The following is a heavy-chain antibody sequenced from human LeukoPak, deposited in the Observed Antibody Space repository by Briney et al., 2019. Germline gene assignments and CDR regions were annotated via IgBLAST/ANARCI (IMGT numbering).Heavy chain of an antibody. Sequence: PGGSLRLSCAASGFTFSSYGMHWVRQAPGKGLEWVAVIWYDGSNKYYADSVTGRFTISRDNSKNTLYLQINSLRAEDTAVYYCAKDITGAFGVVPAAPDYWGQGTLVTVSS. CDR3: AKDITGAFGVVPAAPDY. J-gene: IGHJ4*02. D-gene: IGHD2-2*01. CDR2: IWYDGSNK. V-gene: IGHV3-33*06. CDR1: GFTFSSYG.